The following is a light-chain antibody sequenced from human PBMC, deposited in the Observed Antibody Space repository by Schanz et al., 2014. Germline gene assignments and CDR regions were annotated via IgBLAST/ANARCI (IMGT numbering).Light chain of an antibody. CDR1: SSDVGGYNL. CDR3: CSYAGSSTYWV. CDR2: EVS. J-gene: IGLJ3*02. Sequence: QSALTQPASVSGSPGQSITISCTGTSSDVGGYNLVSWYQQYPGKAPKLMIYEVSKRPSGVPDRFSGSKSGNTASLTISGLQAEDEADYYCCSYAGSSTYWVFGGGTKLTVL. V-gene: IGLV2-23*02.